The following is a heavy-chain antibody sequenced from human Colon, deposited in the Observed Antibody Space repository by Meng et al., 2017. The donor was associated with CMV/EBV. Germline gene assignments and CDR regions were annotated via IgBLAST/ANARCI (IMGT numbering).Heavy chain of an antibody. J-gene: IGHJ4*02. Sequence: GESLKISCAASGFTLSSYWMHWVRQAPGKGLVWVARLNNDGSYMTYADSVRGRFAISRDNAKNTVYLQMNSLRAEDTAVYYCARGQYYYDSSGYFDYWGQGTLVTVSS. V-gene: IGHV3-74*03. CDR3: ARGQYYYDSSGYFDY. CDR2: LNNDGSYM. CDR1: GFTLSSYW. D-gene: IGHD3-22*01.